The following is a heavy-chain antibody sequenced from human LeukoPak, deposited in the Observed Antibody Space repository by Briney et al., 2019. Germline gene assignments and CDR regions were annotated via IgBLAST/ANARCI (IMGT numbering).Heavy chain of an antibody. CDR2: IYYSGST. CDR1: GGSISSSYSY. V-gene: IGHV4-39*07. J-gene: IGHJ5*02. Sequence: PSETLSLTCTVSGGSISSSYSYWGWIRQPPGKGLEWIGNIYYSGSTYYSPSLTSRVTVSVDTSENQFSLKLTSVTAADTAVYYCARDKVYSNYAWFDPWGQGTLVTVSS. D-gene: IGHD4-11*01. CDR3: ARDKVYSNYAWFDP.